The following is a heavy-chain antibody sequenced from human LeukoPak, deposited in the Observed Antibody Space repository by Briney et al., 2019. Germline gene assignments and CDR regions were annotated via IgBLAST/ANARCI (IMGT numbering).Heavy chain of an antibody. V-gene: IGHV4-59*01. Sequence: SETLSLTCTVSGGSISSYYWSWIRQPPGKGLEWIGYIYYSGSTNYNPSLKSRVTISVDTSKNQFSLKLSSVTAADTAVYYRARETMFHGMDVWGQGTTVTVSS. CDR1: GGSISSYY. CDR3: ARETMFHGMDV. D-gene: IGHD3-10*02. J-gene: IGHJ6*02. CDR2: IYYSGST.